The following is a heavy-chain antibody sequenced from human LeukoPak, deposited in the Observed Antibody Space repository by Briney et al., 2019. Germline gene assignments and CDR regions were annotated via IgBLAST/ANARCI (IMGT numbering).Heavy chain of an antibody. CDR1: GYTFTGYY. CDR3: ARGLYDSSGYYWEFDY. Sequence: SVKVSCKASGYTFTGYYMHWVRQAPGQGLEWMGGIIPIFGTANYAQKFQGRVTITADKSTSTAYMELSSLRSEDTAVYYCARGLYDSSGYYWEFDYWGQGTLVTVSS. CDR2: IIPIFGTA. D-gene: IGHD3-22*01. J-gene: IGHJ4*02. V-gene: IGHV1-69*06.